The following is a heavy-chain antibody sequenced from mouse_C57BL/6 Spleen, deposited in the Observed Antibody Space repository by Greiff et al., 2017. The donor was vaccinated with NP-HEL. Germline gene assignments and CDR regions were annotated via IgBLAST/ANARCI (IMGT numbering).Heavy chain of an antibody. J-gene: IGHJ2*01. D-gene: IGHD4-1*01. CDR1: GFTFSSYA. CDR3: ARGDWVDY. CDR2: ISDGGSYT. Sequence: EVQGVESGGGLVKPGGSLKLSCAASGFTFSSYAMSWVRQTPEKRLEWVATISDGGSYTYYPDNVKGRFTISRDNAKNNLYLQMSHLKSEDTAMYYCARGDWVDYWGQGTTLTVSS. V-gene: IGHV5-4*01.